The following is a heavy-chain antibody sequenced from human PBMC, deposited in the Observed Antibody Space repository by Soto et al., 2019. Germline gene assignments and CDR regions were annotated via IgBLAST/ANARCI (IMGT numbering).Heavy chain of an antibody. CDR2: ISSSSSTI. J-gene: IGHJ4*02. V-gene: IGHV3-48*02. CDR3: ARVPDDFSVLGIDH. Sequence: GGSLRLSCAASGFTFISYSMNWVRQAPGKGLEWVSYISSSSSTIYYADSVKGRFTISRDNAKNSLYLQMNSLRDEDTAVYYCARVPDDFSVLGIDHWGQGTLVTVSS. D-gene: IGHD3-3*01. CDR1: GFTFISYS.